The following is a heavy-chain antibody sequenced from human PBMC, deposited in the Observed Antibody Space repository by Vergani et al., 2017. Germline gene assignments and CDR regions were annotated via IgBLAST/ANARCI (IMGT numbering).Heavy chain of an antibody. CDR3: AKAYDSSGYYRRPFDY. V-gene: IGHV3-33*08. J-gene: IGHJ4*02. CDR1: GFTFSSYG. D-gene: IGHD3-22*01. CDR2: IWYDGSNK. Sequence: VQLLESGGGLVQPGGSLRLSCAASGFTFSSYGMHWVRQAPGKGLEWVAVIWYDGSNKYYADSVKGRFTISRDNSKNTLYLQMNSLRAEDTAVYYCAKAYDSSGYYRRPFDYWGQGTLVTVSS.